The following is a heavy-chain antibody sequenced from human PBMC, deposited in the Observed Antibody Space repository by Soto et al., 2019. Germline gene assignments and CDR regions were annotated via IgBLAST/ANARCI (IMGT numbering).Heavy chain of an antibody. CDR2: IIPMFGTP. CDR3: ATSEGRDGYSFDY. CDR1: GVTFNRHD. D-gene: IGHD5-18*01. J-gene: IGHJ4*02. V-gene: IGHV1-69*13. Sequence: ASVKVSWKTSGVTFNRHDMRWGRQAPGQGLEWMGGIIPMFGTPHYAEKFQDRVTITADESTGTAYLELSSLTSEDTAVYYCATSEGRDGYSFDYWGPGTLVTVSS.